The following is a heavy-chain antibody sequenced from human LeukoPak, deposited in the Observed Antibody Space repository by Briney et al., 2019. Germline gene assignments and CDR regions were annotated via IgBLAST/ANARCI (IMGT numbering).Heavy chain of an antibody. CDR3: ARDKHRGYYDSSGYFSY. V-gene: IGHV1-2*02. D-gene: IGHD3-22*01. CDR1: GYTFTGYY. J-gene: IGHJ4*02. CDR2: INPNSGGT. Sequence: ASVKVSCKASGYTFTGYYMHWVRQATGQGLEWMGWINPNSGGTNYAQKFQGRVTMTRDTSISTAYMELSRLRSDDTAVYYCARDKHRGYYDSSGYFSYWGQGTLVTVSS.